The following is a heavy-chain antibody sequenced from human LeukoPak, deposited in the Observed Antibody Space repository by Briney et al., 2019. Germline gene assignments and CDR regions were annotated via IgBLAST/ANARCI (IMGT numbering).Heavy chain of an antibody. D-gene: IGHD1-26*01. CDR2: IRYDGSNK. CDR1: GFPFSSFG. Sequence: GGSLRLSGAAPGFPFSSFGMHWVRKAPGKGLKWVAFIRYDGSNKYYADPVKGRFTISRDNSKNTLYLQMNSLRAEDTAVYYCAKDPLVGASLGSYFDYWGQGTLVTVSS. J-gene: IGHJ4*02. V-gene: IGHV3-30*02. CDR3: AKDPLVGASLGSYFDY.